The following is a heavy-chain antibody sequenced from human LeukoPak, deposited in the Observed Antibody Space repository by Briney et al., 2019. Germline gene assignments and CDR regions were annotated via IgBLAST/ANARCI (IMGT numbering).Heavy chain of an antibody. J-gene: IGHJ4*02. CDR2: ISAYNGNT. V-gene: IGHV1-18*04. CDR1: GYTFTSYY. D-gene: IGHD5-18*01. Sequence: ASVKVSCKASGYTFTSYYMHWVRQAPGQGLEWMGWISAYNGNTNYAQKLQGRVTMTTDTSTSTAYMELRSLRSDDTAVYYCASDDTEHTFDYWGQGTLVTVSS. CDR3: ASDDTEHTFDY.